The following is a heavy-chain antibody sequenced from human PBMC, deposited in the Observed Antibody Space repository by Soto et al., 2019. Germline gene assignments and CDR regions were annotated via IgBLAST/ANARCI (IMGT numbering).Heavy chain of an antibody. Sequence: QVQLQESGPGLLKPSETLSLTCSVSGGSVSDKTYYWSWIRQPPGKRLEWIGYVYYSGTTNYNPSLKSRVTFSVDLSKNRFSLRLSSVTTADTALYYCARTTAVPNTLRSRYFFDYWGQGTLVTVSS. CDR1: GGSVSDKTYY. V-gene: IGHV4-61*01. J-gene: IGHJ4*02. CDR3: ARTTAVPNTLRSRYFFDY. CDR2: VYYSGTT. D-gene: IGHD4-17*01.